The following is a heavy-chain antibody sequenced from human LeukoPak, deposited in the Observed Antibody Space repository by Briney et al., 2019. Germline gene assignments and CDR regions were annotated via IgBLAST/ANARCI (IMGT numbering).Heavy chain of an antibody. CDR1: GFTFSSYE. J-gene: IGHJ3*02. Sequence: GGSLRLSCAASGFTFSSYEMNWVRQAPGKGLEWVSYISSSGSTIYYADSVKGRFTISRDNAKNSLYLQMNSLRAEDTAVYYCARDGSYYYDSSGPQRAFDIWGQGTMVTVSS. D-gene: IGHD3-22*01. CDR2: ISSSGSTI. CDR3: ARDGSYYYDSSGPQRAFDI. V-gene: IGHV3-48*03.